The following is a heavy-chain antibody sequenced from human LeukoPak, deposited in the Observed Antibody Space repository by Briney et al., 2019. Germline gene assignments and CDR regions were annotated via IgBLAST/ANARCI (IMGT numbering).Heavy chain of an antibody. CDR3: ARDNSATSDCSSTSCYHFHY. J-gene: IGHJ4*02. CDR2: ISAYNGNT. CDR1: GYTFNIYG. Sequence: AAVKIFCKASGYTFNIYGITWVRQPPGQGLEWMGWISAYNGNTNFAQKLQGRVTMTTDTSTSTAYMELRSLRSDDTAVYYCARDNSATSDCSSTSCYHFHYWGQGTLVTVSS. V-gene: IGHV1-18*04. D-gene: IGHD2-2*01.